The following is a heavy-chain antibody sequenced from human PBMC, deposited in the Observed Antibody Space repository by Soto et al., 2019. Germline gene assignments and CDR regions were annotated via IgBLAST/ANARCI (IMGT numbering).Heavy chain of an antibody. CDR2: IYSGGST. V-gene: IGHV3-66*01. J-gene: IGHJ5*02. CDR3: AQHDWFDP. CDR1: GFTVRSHY. Sequence: PGGSLRLSCAVSGFTVRSHYMSWVRQAPGKGLEWVSVIYSGGSTYYADSVKGRFTISRDNSKNTLYLQMNGLRAEDSAVYYCAQHDWFDPWGQGTLVTVSS. D-gene: IGHD1-1*01.